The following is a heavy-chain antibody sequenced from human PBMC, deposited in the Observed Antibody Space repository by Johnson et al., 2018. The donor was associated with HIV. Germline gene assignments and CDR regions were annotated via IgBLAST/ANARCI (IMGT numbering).Heavy chain of an antibody. D-gene: IGHD3/OR15-3a*01. CDR2: ISSDGSNK. V-gene: IGHV3-30*18. CDR1: GFSFSNYA. J-gene: IGHJ3*02. CDR3: AKDLGETETEEWATDYYDFSTGYPVQDPRAVVGAFDI. Sequence: QVQLVESGGGVVQPGRSLRLSCAASGFSFSNYAMDWVRQAPGKGLEWVAVISSDGSNKNYADSVKGRFTISRDNSKNTLYLQMNSLRAEDTAVYYCAKDLGETETEEWATDYYDFSTGYPVQDPRAVVGAFDIWGQGTMVTVSS.